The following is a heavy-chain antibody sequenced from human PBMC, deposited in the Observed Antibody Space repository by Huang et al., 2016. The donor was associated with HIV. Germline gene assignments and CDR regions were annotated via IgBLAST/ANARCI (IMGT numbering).Heavy chain of an antibody. CDR2: RGSDSRDT. CDR1: GYDFGSYG. V-gene: IGHV1-18*01. D-gene: IGHD4-4*01. Sequence: QVQLVQSGGEVMQPGASVRVSCKASGYDFGSYGMSWVRQALGQGLEWRGWRGSDSRDTSSAQKFQGRVTRTTDTSTTTTYMELRSLRSDDTAMYYCARDPYYSNRWKRNDASFLWGQGTMITVSS. J-gene: IGHJ3*01. CDR3: ARDPYYSNRWKRNDASFL.